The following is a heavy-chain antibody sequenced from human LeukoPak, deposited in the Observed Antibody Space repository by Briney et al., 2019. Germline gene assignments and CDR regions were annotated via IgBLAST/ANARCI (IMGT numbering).Heavy chain of an antibody. CDR2: IFYSGST. V-gene: IGHV4-39*01. Sequence: SETLSLTCTVSGGSISSSSYYWGWIRQPPGKGLEWIGSIFYSGSTYYNPSLKSRVTISVDTSKNQFSLKLNSVTAADTAVYYCARQTYTSGWYPYSQHWGQGTLVTVSS. J-gene: IGHJ1*01. CDR1: GGSISSSSYY. D-gene: IGHD6-19*01. CDR3: ARQTYTSGWYPYSQH.